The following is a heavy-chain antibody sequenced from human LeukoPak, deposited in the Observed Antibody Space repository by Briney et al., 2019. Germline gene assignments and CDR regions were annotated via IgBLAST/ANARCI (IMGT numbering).Heavy chain of an antibody. J-gene: IGHJ4*02. Sequence: PGGSLRLSCAASGFAFSSYNMNWVRPAPGRGLEWVSSISRTGSYIYYADSVKGRFTISRDNAQNSLYLQMNSLRVEDTAVYYCARVLETDCRGGSCYSGLDYWGQGTLVTVSS. CDR3: ARVLETDCRGGSCYSGLDY. CDR1: GFAFSSYN. CDR2: ISRTGSYI. V-gene: IGHV3-21*01. D-gene: IGHD2-15*01.